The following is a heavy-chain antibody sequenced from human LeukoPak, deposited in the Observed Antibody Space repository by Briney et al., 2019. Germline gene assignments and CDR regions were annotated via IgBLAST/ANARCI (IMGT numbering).Heavy chain of an antibody. CDR2: ISKTGGGT. J-gene: IGHJ4*02. CDR1: GFTFSSDA. V-gene: IGHV3-23*01. D-gene: IGHD5-18*01. Sequence: GGSLRLSCAASGFTFSSDAMSWARQAPGKGLEWVATISKTGGGTYYAESVKGRFTISRDNSKNTLYLQMNSLRAEDTAVYYCARVGYSFDYWGQGTLVTVSS. CDR3: ARVGYSFDY.